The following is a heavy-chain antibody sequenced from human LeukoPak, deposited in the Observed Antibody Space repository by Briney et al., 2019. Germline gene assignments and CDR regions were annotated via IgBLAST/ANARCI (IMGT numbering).Heavy chain of an antibody. D-gene: IGHD1-20*01. CDR3: ARVGEITGTTWGYYFDY. V-gene: IGHV3-11*04. Sequence: GGSLRLSCAASGFTFSDYYMSWIRQAPGKGLEGVSYISSSGSTMYYAESVKGRFTISRDNAENSLYLQMNSLRAEDTAVYYCARVGEITGTTWGYYFDYWGQGTLVTVSS. J-gene: IGHJ4*02. CDR1: GFTFSDYY. CDR2: ISSSGSTM.